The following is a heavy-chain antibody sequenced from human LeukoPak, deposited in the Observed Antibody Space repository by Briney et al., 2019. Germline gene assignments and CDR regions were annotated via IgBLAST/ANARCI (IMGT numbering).Heavy chain of an antibody. CDR2: INHSGST. J-gene: IGHJ4*02. CDR3: ARNNIAVAVNGLGYFDY. CDR1: GGSFSGYY. Sequence: PSETLSLTCAVYGGSFSGYYWSWIRQPPGKGLEWIGEINHSGSTNYNPSLKSRVTISVDTSKNQFSLKLSSVTAADTAVYYCARNNIAVAVNGLGYFDYWGQGTLVTVSS. V-gene: IGHV4-34*01. D-gene: IGHD6-19*01.